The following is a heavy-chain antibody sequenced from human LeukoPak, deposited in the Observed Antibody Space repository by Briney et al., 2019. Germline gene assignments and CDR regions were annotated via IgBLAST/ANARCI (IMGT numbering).Heavy chain of an antibody. V-gene: IGHV3-9*01. Sequence: GRSLRLSCAASGFTFEDYAMHWVRPGPGNGLEWVSGISWNSGTTGYADSVKGRFTLSRDNSTNTLYLQMNSSRAADTALYYCAKDRYSSSWRHYFDYWGQRTLVTVSS. CDR2: ISWNSGTT. J-gene: IGHJ4*02. CDR1: GFTFEDYA. D-gene: IGHD6-13*01. CDR3: AKDRYSSSWRHYFDY.